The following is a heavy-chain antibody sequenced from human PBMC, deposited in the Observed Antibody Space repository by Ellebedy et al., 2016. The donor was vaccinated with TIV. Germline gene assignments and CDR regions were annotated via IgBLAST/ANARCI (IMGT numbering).Heavy chain of an antibody. J-gene: IGHJ4*02. Sequence: GESLKISCAASGFTFNSYAIHWVRQAPGKGLEWVAVVSYDASNKYYAASVKGRFTISRDNSKNTLYLQMNSLRAEDTAVYYCARDLKKRAAAGTELDYWGQGTLVTVSS. V-gene: IGHV3-30-3*01. CDR2: VSYDASNK. CDR3: ARDLKKRAAAGTELDY. CDR1: GFTFNSYA. D-gene: IGHD6-13*01.